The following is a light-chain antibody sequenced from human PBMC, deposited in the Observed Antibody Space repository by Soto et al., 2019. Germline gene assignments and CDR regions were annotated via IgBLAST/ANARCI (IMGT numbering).Light chain of an antibody. J-gene: IGKJ3*01. V-gene: IGKV3D-15*01. CDR3: HQYNSWPRGT. CDR2: GAS. CDR1: QSVSSS. Sequence: EIVLTQSPGTLSLSPGERATLSCRASQSVSSSLAWYQQKPGQAPRLLIHGASSRATGIPDRFRGSGSGTEFTLTISSLQSEDSAVYYCHQYNSWPRGTFGPGTKVEIK.